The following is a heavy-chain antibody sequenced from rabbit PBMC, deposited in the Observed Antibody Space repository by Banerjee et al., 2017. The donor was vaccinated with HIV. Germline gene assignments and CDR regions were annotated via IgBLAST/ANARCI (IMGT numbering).Heavy chain of an antibody. J-gene: IGHJ5*01. Sequence: QAQLVESGGGLVQPEGSLTLTCKASGFDFSSNVMCWVRQAPGKRPEWIACIDNGDGSTYYASWAKGRFTISKTSSTTVTLQMTSLTAADTATYFCARDWGAYAGHGYATGWLDLWGQGTLVTVS. CDR2: IDNGDGST. CDR3: ARDWGAYAGHGYATGWLDL. CDR1: GFDFSSNV. V-gene: IGHV1S47*01. D-gene: IGHD6-1*01.